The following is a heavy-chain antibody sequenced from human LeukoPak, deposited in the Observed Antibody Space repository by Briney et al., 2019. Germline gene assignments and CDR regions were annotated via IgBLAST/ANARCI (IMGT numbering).Heavy chain of an antibody. V-gene: IGHV1-46*01. J-gene: IGHJ3*02. D-gene: IGHD2-2*01. CDR1: GYTFTSYY. Sequence: GASVKVSCKASGYTFTSYYMHWVRQAPGQGLEWMGIINPSGGSTSYAQKFQGRVTMTRDTSTSTVYMELSSLRSEDTAVYYCARDMIIEDIVVVPAQNDAFDIWGQGTMVTVSS. CDR3: ARDMIIEDIVVVPAQNDAFDI. CDR2: INPSGGST.